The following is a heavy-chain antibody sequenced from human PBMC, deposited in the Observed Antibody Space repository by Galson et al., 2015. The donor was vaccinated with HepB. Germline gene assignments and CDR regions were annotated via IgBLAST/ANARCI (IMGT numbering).Heavy chain of an antibody. CDR1: GGTFSSYT. CDR2: IIPILGIA. D-gene: IGHD1-26*01. J-gene: IGHJ4*02. Sequence: SVKVSCKASGGTFSSYTISWVRQAPGQGLEWMGRIIPILGIANYAQKFQGRVTITADKSTSTAYMELSSLRSEDTAVYYCARDLGGPRYGGVGATTLGDYWGQGTLVTVSS. V-gene: IGHV1-69*04. CDR3: ARDLGGPRYGGVGATTLGDY.